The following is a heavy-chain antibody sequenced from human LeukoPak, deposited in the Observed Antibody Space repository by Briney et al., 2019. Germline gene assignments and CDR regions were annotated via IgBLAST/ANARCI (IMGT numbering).Heavy chain of an antibody. J-gene: IGHJ4*02. CDR3: ASLLAAAGTELG. CDR2: ISSSSSYI. CDR1: GFTFSSYS. Sequence: GGSLRLSCAASGFTFSSYSMNWVRQAPGEGLGWVSSISSSSSYIYYADSVKGRFTISRDNAKNSLYLQMNSLRAEDTAVYYCASLLAAAGTELGWGQGTLVTVSS. D-gene: IGHD6-13*01. V-gene: IGHV3-21*01.